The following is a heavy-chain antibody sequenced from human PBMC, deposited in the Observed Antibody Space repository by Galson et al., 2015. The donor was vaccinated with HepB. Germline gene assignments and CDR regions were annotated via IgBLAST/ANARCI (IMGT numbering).Heavy chain of an antibody. D-gene: IGHD2-15*01. CDR3: ATVGYSGGSWYSDYYGMDV. CDR1: EFIFSSYT. Sequence: SLRLSCAASEFIFSSYTMHWVRQAPGKGLEWEALISYEGSDKYYADSVRGRFAISRDNPKNTLYLQMNSLRGEDTAVYYCATVGYSGGSWYSDYYGMDVWGQGTTVTVSS. J-gene: IGHJ6*02. V-gene: IGHV3-30*09. CDR2: ISYEGSDK.